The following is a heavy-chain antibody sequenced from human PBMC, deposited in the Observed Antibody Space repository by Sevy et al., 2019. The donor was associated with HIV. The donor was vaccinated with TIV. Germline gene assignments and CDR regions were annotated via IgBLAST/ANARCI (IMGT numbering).Heavy chain of an antibody. CDR3: AREDSDDTSAYYYFYYGMDV. J-gene: IGHJ6*02. CDR1: GYTFTAYY. CDR2: IHPKSGAT. V-gene: IGHV1-2*06. D-gene: IGHD3-22*01. Sequence: ASVKVSCKASGYTFTAYYIHWLRQAPGQGLEWMGRIHPKSGATNYPQKFQGRDTMTRDTSISTSFMELTSLRSDDTAVYYCAREDSDDTSAYYYFYYGMDVWGQGTTVTVSS.